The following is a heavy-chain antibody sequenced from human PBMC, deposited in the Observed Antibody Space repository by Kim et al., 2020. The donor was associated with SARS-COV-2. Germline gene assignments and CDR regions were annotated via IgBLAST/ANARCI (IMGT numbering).Heavy chain of an antibody. CDR1: GFTFSSYA. Sequence: GGSLRLSCAASGFTFSSYAMSWVRQAPGKGLEWVSAISGSGGSTYYADSVKGRFTISRDNSKNTLYLQMNSLRAEDTAVYYCAKDPHFMVPAAYKGSIAFDIWGQGTMVTVSS. V-gene: IGHV3-23*01. D-gene: IGHD2-2*01. J-gene: IGHJ3*02. CDR3: AKDPHFMVPAAYKGSIAFDI. CDR2: ISGSGGST.